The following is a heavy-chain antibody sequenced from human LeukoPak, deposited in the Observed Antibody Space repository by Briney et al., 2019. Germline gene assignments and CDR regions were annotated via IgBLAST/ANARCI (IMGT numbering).Heavy chain of an antibody. V-gene: IGHV4-34*01. D-gene: IGHD3-10*01. CDR2: INHSGST. J-gene: IGHJ5*02. Sequence: SETLSLTCAVYGGSFSGYYWSWIRQPPGKGLEWIGEINHSGSTNYNPSLKSRVTISVDTSKDQFSLKLSSVTAADTAVYYCARHVYGSGSSWGQGTLVTVSS. CDR1: GGSFSGYY. CDR3: ARHVYGSGSS.